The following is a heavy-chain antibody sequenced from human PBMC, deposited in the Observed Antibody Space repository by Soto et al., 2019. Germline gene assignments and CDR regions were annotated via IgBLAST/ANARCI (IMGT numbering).Heavy chain of an antibody. CDR1: GYTFTSYA. J-gene: IGHJ4*02. CDR2: INAGNGNT. CDR3: ARDRREQWLNFCDY. V-gene: IGHV1-3*01. Sequence: QVQLVQSGAEVKKPGASVKVSCKASGYTFTSYAMHWVRQAPGQRLEWMGWINAGNGNTKYSQKFQGRVTITRDTSASTAYMELSSLRSEDTAAYYCARDRREQWLNFCDYWGQGTLVTVSS. D-gene: IGHD6-19*01.